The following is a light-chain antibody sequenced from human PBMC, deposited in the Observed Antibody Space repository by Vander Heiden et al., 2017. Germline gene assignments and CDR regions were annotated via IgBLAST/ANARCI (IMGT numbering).Light chain of an antibody. Sequence: SLLTQPPSVSEAPVPRVPFSCTWSGRNIAAGYDLHWYQDPPGPSPKLLIYGNNDRPSAVPARFFAAKFGTSASLLITGLQAEDEADYYCQAYDSSLSGSVFGGGTKLTVL. CDR2: GNN. CDR1: GRNIAAGYD. V-gene: IGLV1-40*01. J-gene: IGLJ3*02. CDR3: QAYDSSLSGSV.